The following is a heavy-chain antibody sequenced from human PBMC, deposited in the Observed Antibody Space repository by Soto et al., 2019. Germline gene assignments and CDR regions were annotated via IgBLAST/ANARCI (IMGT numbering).Heavy chain of an antibody. CDR3: ARDRGYDILTGYYGRYYYGMDV. CDR2: IYYSGST. D-gene: IGHD3-9*01. V-gene: IGHV4-61*01. CDR1: GGSVSSGSYY. Sequence: QVQLQESGPGLVKPSETLSLTCTVSGGSVSSGSYYWSWIRQPPGKGLEWIRYIYYSGSTNYNPSLKSRVTISVDTSKNQFSLKLSSVTAADTAVYYCARDRGYDILTGYYGRYYYGMDVWGQGTTVTVSS. J-gene: IGHJ6*02.